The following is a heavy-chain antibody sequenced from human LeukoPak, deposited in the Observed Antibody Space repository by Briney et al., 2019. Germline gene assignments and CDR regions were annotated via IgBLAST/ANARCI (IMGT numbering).Heavy chain of an antibody. V-gene: IGHV4-34*01. CDR2: INHSGST. CDR1: GGSFSGYY. CDR3: ARRTEYYGSGLGY. J-gene: IGHJ4*02. Sequence: SETLSLTCAVYGGSFSGYYWSWIRQPPGKGLEWIGEINHSGSTNYNPSLKSRVTISVDTSKNQFSLKLSSVTAADTAVYYCARRTEYYGSGLGYWGQGTLVTVSS. D-gene: IGHD3-10*01.